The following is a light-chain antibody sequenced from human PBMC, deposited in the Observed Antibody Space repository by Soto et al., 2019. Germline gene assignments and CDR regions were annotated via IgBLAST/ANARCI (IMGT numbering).Light chain of an antibody. CDR1: SSDVGGYNY. Sequence: QSVLTQPASVSGSPGQSITISCTGTSSDVGGYNYVSWYQQHPGKAPKLMIYDVSNRPSGVSNRFSGSKSGNTASLTISGLQAEDDADYYCSSYTSTSNYVFGPGTKVTVL. J-gene: IGLJ1*01. CDR3: SSYTSTSNYV. V-gene: IGLV2-14*01. CDR2: DVS.